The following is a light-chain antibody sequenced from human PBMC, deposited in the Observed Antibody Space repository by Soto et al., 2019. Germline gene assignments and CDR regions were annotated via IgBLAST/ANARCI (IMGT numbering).Light chain of an antibody. CDR1: QSVLYSSNNKNY. V-gene: IGKV4-1*01. J-gene: IGKJ4*01. CDR2: WAS. Sequence: DFVMTQSPDSLAVSRGERATINCKSSQSVLYSSNNKNYLAWYQQKPGQPPKLLIYWASTRESGVPDRFSGSGSGTDFTLTISSLQAEDVAVYYCQQYYSTLSLTFGGGTKVDIK. CDR3: QQYYSTLSLT.